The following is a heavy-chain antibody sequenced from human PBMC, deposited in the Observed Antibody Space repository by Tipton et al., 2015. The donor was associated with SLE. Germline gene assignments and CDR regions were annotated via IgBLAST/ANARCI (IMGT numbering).Heavy chain of an antibody. V-gene: IGHV4-61*02. CDR1: GVSISSGRYY. CDR3: AREPYYYDSSGYYVSWFDP. Sequence: TLSLTCTVSGVSISSGRYYWNWIRQSAGKGLEWIGRVYTSGSTNYNPSLKSRVTISVDTSNNQFSLKLSSVTAADTAVYYCAREPYYYDSSGYYVSWFDPWGQGTLVTVSS. CDR2: VYTSGST. D-gene: IGHD3-22*01. J-gene: IGHJ5*02.